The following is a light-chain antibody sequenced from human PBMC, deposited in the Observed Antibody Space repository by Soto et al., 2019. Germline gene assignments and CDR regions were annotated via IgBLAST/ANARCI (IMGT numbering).Light chain of an antibody. CDR1: SSNIETNY. V-gene: IGLV1-47*02. CDR2: TNN. CDR3: AATDDSLGGPV. J-gene: IGLJ2*01. Sequence: QSVLTQPPSASGTPGQRVTISCSGSSSNIETNYVYCYQHLPGAAPKLLIFTNNQRPSGVPDRFSASKSGTSASLAISGLRSEDEGDYYCAATDDSLGGPVFGGGTKVTVL.